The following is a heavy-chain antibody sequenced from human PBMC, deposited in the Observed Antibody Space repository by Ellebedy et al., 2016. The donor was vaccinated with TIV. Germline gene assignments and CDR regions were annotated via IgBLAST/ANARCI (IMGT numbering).Heavy chain of an antibody. V-gene: IGHV6-1*01. CDR1: ADSVSSNAVA. CDR2: TSYRSKWYN. CDR3: VRGSRGAFDI. J-gene: IGHJ3*02. Sequence: SQTLSLTCAISADSVSSNAVAWHWLRQSPSRGLEWLGRTSYRSKWYNEYAVYVQSRITINPDTSKNQFSLKLNSLTPEDQALYYCVRGSRGAFDIWGQGTMVTVSS.